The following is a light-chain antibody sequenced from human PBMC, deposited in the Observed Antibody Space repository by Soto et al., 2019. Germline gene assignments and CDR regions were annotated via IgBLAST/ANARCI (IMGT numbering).Light chain of an antibody. CDR1: RSNIRSNT. CDR3: AAWDDSLNGPV. J-gene: IGLJ3*02. Sequence: QSVLTQPPSASGTPGQRVTISCSGSRSNIRSNTVNWYQQLPGTAPKLLIYRNNQRPSGVPDRFSGSKSGTSASLAISGLQSEDEADYYCAAWDDSLNGPVFGGGTKLTVL. CDR2: RNN. V-gene: IGLV1-44*01.